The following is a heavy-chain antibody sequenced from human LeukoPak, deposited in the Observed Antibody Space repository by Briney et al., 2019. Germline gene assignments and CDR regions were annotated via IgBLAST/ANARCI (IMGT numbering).Heavy chain of an antibody. Sequence: GGSLRLSCAASGFTFRNYAMSWVRQAPGKGLEWVSSLSGSGGATYYADSVKGRFAISRDNSKNTLYLQMSSLRAENTAVYYCAKDDVGDYVDYFDYWGQGTLVT. CDR1: GFTFRNYA. CDR3: AKDDVGDYVDYFDY. CDR2: LSGSGGAT. V-gene: IGHV3-23*01. D-gene: IGHD4-17*01. J-gene: IGHJ4*02.